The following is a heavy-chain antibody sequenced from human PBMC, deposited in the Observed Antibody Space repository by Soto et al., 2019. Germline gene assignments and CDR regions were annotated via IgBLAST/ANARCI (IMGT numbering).Heavy chain of an antibody. CDR3: ARYSGNYQDAFDI. J-gene: IGHJ3*02. V-gene: IGHV1-3*01. Sequence: GASVKVSCKASGFTFTLYSMHWVRQAPGQRLEWMGWINGGSGKTKYSKKFQGRVTIARDTSASTAYMEVSSLRSEDTAVYYCARYSGNYQDAFDIWSQGTMVTVSS. D-gene: IGHD1-26*01. CDR2: INGGSGKT. CDR1: GFTFTLYS.